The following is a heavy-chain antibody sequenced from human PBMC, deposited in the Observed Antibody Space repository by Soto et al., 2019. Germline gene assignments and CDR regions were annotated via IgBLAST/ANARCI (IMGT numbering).Heavy chain of an antibody. D-gene: IGHD1-1*01. CDR2: ISGSGCST. Sequence: GGSLRLSCAASGFTFSSYAMSWVRQAPGKGLEWVSAISGSGCSTYYADSVKGRFTISRDNSKNTLYLQMNSLRAEDTAVYYCAKDSEQLSYYYYVMAVWGQGTTVTVSS. V-gene: IGHV3-23*01. CDR3: AKDSEQLSYYYYVMAV. CDR1: GFTFSSYA. J-gene: IGHJ6*02.